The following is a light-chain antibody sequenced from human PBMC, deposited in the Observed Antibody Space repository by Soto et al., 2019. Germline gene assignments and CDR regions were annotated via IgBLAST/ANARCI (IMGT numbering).Light chain of an antibody. V-gene: IGKV1-39*01. Sequence: IQLTQSPSSLSASVGDRVSITCRASQGIRNDLGWYQQKPGKAPKLLIYAASSLQSGVPSRFSGSGSGTDFTLTISSLQPEDFATYYCQQSYSTPKRAFGPGTKVDIK. CDR1: QGIRND. J-gene: IGKJ3*01. CDR3: QQSYSTPKRA. CDR2: AAS.